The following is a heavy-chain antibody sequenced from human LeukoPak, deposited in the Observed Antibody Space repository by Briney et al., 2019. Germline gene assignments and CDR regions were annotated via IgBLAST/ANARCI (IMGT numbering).Heavy chain of an antibody. V-gene: IGHV4-59*01. J-gene: IGHJ3*02. CDR1: GDSISSYY. CDR2: VYYSGST. Sequence: PSETLSLTCTVSGDSISSYYWNWIRQPPGKGLEWIGYVYYSGSTKYNPSLKSRVTISVDTSKKQFSLKLSSVTAADTVVYYCARDSSPHTTMGDDAFDIWGHGTMVTVSS. CDR3: ARDSSPHTTMGDDAFDI. D-gene: IGHD1-26*01.